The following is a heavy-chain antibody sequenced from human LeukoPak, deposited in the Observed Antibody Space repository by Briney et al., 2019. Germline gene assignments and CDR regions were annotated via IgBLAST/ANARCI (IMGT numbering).Heavy chain of an antibody. V-gene: IGHV3-30*18. CDR1: GFIFSSYG. J-gene: IGHJ4*02. CDR2: ISYDGSNK. D-gene: IGHD2-21*02. CDR3: AKDLVQGCGGDCYFDD. Sequence: GGSLRLSCAASGFIFSSYGMTWVRQAPGKGLEWVAVISYDGSNKFYGDSVKGRFTISRDNSKNTLYLQMNSLRAEDTAVYYCAKDLVQGCGGDCYFDDWGQGTLVTVSS.